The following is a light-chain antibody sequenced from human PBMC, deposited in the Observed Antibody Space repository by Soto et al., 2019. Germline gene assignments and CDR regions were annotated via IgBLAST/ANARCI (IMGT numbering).Light chain of an antibody. CDR1: QGVSRD. CDR3: QQYNDWPRT. Sequence: EIKMTQSPDTLSVSPGERVALSCRASQGVSRDLAWYQQKPGQAPRLLIYHASTRATGIPARFSDTGSGTEFTLTISSVQSEDFALYYCQQYNDWPRTFGQGSKVEIK. CDR2: HAS. J-gene: IGKJ1*01. V-gene: IGKV3-15*01.